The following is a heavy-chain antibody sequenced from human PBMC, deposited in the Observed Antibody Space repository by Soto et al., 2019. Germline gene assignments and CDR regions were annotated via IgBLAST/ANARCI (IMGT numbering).Heavy chain of an antibody. CDR1: GFTFSNFA. J-gene: IGHJ4*02. Sequence: EVPLLESGGGLVQPGGSLRLSCVASGFTFSNFAMSWVRQAPGKGLEWVSGFSGSNTYYADSVKGRFTISRDNSKNALFLQMNSLRAEDTAIYYCAKGGGDYWGQGPLVTVSS. CDR2: FSGSNT. D-gene: IGHD3-10*01. V-gene: IGHV3-23*01. CDR3: AKGGGDY.